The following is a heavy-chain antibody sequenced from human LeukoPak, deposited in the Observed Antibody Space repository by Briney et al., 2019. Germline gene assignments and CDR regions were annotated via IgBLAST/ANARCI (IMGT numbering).Heavy chain of an antibody. V-gene: IGHV3-74*01. CDR1: GFTFSNYW. CDR3: VGDASLVVPASGFGY. D-gene: IGHD2-2*01. Sequence: GGSLRLSCAASGFTFSNYWMHWVRQAPGKGLVWVSRINSDGSSTSYADSVKGRFTISRDNAKNTLYLLMNSLRAEDTALYYCVGDASLVVPASGFGYWGQGTLVTVSS. J-gene: IGHJ4*02. CDR2: INSDGSST.